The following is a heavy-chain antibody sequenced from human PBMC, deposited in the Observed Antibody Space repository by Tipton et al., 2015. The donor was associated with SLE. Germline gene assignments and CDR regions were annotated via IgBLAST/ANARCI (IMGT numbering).Heavy chain of an antibody. J-gene: IGHJ6*02. CDR1: GGFFTGYY. CDR2: INDSGSN. Sequence: TLSLTCAVSGGFFTGYYWSWIRQPPGKGLEWIGEINDSGSNSYNPSLKSRVTISVDRAKSQFFLNLSSVTAADTAVYYCAGQLSYYYGMDVWGQGTTVTVSS. CDR3: AGQLSYYYGMDV. V-gene: IGHV4-34*01. D-gene: IGHD6-13*01.